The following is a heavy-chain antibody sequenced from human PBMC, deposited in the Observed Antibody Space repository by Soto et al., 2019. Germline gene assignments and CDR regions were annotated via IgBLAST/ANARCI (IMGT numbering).Heavy chain of an antibody. D-gene: IGHD5-12*01. J-gene: IGHJ4*02. V-gene: IGHV2-5*02. CDR2: IYWDDDK. CDR3: AHVYGGYDNFDY. Sequence: QITLKESGPTLVKPTQTLTLTCTFSGFSLSTSGVGVGWIRQPPGKALEWLALIYWDDDKRYSPSLKSRLTITKDPSKKQVVLTMTNMDPVDTATYYCAHVYGGYDNFDYWGQGTLVTVSS. CDR1: GFSLSTSGVG.